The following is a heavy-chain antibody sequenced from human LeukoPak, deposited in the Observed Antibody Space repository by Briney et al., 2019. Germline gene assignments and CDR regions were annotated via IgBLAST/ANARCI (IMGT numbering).Heavy chain of an antibody. V-gene: IGHV4-30-2*01. D-gene: IGHD3-22*01. J-gene: IGHJ4*02. CDR1: GGSISSGGYS. CDR3: ARAQPDYYDSSGYYYGPALFDY. Sequence: SETLSLTCAVSGGSISSGGYSWSWIRQPPGKGLEWIGYIYHSGSTYYNPSLKSRVTISVDRSKNQFSLKLSSVTAAGTAVYYCARAQPDYYDSSGYYYGPALFDYWGQGTLVTVSS. CDR2: IYHSGST.